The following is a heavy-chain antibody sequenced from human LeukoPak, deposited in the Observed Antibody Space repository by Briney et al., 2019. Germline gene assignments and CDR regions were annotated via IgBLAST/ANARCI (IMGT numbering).Heavy chain of an antibody. CDR2: IWYDGSNK. Sequence: GGSLRLSCAASGFTFSSYGMHWVRQAPGKGLEWVAVIWYDGSNKYYADSVKGRFTISGDNSKNTLYLQMNSLRAEDTAVYYCARDVEYDFWSGYYNHNWFDPWGQGTLVTVSS. CDR1: GFTFSSYG. D-gene: IGHD3-3*01. J-gene: IGHJ5*02. CDR3: ARDVEYDFWSGYYNHNWFDP. V-gene: IGHV3-33*01.